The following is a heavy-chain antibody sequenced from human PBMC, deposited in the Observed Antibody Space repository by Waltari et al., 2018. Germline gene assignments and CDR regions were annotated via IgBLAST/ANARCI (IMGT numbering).Heavy chain of an antibody. CDR2: IKQDGSEK. CDR3: ARALRFLEWLLDYFDY. CDR1: GFTFSSYW. Sequence: EVQLVESGGGLVQPGGSLRLSCEASGFTFSSYWMSWVRQAPGKGLEWVANIKQDGSEKYYVDSVKGRFTISRDNAKNSLYLQMNSLRAEDTAVYYCARALRFLEWLLDYFDYWGQGTLVTVSS. D-gene: IGHD3-3*01. J-gene: IGHJ4*02. V-gene: IGHV3-7*04.